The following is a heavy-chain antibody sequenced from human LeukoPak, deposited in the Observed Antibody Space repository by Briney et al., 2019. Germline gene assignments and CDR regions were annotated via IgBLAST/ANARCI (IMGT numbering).Heavy chain of an antibody. CDR1: GGSFSGYY. V-gene: IGHV4-34*01. D-gene: IGHD2-15*01. Sequence: SETLSLTCAVYGGSFSGYYWSWIRQPPGKGLEWIGEINHSGSTNYNPSLKSRVTISVDTSKNQFSLKLSSVTAADTAVYYCARHVPNCSSSSCYWLYYFDFWGQGTLVTVSS. J-gene: IGHJ4*02. CDR3: ARHVPNCSSSSCYWLYYFDF. CDR2: INHSGST.